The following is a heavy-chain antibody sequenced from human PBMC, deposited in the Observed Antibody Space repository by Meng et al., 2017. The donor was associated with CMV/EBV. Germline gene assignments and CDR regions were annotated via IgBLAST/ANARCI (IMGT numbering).Heavy chain of an antibody. CDR2: IYHSGST. D-gene: IGHD3-3*01. CDR1: GYSISSGYY. J-gene: IGHJ5*02. V-gene: IGHV4-38-2*02. Sequence: SETLSLTCTVSGYSISSGYYWGWIRQPPGKGLEWIGSIYHSGSTYYNPSLKSRVTISVDTSKNQFSLKLSSVTAADTAVYYCARSITIFGVVMGLDPWGQGTLVTVSS. CDR3: ARSITIFGVVMGLDP.